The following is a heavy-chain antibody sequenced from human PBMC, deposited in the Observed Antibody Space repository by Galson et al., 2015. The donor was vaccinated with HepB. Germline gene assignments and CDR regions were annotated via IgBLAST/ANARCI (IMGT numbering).Heavy chain of an antibody. Sequence: SLRLSCAASGFTFSSYAMHWVRQAPGKGLEWVAVISYDGSNKYYADSVKGRFTISRDNSKNTLYLQMNSLRAEDTAVYYCARDMKGGNAFDIWGQGTMVTVSS. CDR1: GFTFSSYA. D-gene: IGHD1-26*01. V-gene: IGHV3-30*14. CDR3: ARDMKGGNAFDI. J-gene: IGHJ3*02. CDR2: ISYDGSNK.